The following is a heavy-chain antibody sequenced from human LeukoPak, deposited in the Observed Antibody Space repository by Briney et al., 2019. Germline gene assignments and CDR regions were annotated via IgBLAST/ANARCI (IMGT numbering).Heavy chain of an antibody. CDR3: ARGDVGGFGEYFVY. CDR2: IIPIFDSA. D-gene: IGHD3-10*01. CDR1: GGTFSTYT. Sequence: GASVKVSCKGSGGTFSTYTIHWVRQAPGQGLEWMGGIIPIFDSANYAQKFQGRVTISADESTSTAYMDLSSLSSEDTAVYYCARGDVGGFGEYFVYWGQGTLVTVSS. J-gene: IGHJ4*02. V-gene: IGHV1-69*13.